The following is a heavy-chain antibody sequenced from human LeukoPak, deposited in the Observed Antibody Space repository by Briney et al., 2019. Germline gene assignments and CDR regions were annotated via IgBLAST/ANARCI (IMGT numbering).Heavy chain of an antibody. D-gene: IGHD6-19*01. V-gene: IGHV4-34*01. Sequence: SETLSLTCAVNGGSFSGYYWSWIRQPPGKGLEWIGEINHSGSTNYNPSLKSRVTISVDTTKNQFSLKLSSVTAADTAVYYCARHEGIAVDYWGQGTLVTVSS. J-gene: IGHJ4*02. CDR1: GGSFSGYY. CDR3: ARHEGIAVDY. CDR2: INHSGST.